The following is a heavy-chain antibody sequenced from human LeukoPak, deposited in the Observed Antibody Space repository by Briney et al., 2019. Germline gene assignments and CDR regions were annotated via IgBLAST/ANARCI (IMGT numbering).Heavy chain of an antibody. J-gene: IGHJ4*02. Sequence: GGSLRLSCAASGFTFSSYAMSWVRQAPGKGLEWVSAISGSGGSTYYADSVKGRFTISRDNSKNTLYLQMNSLRAEDAAVYYCAKVGLLWFGETDYWGQGTLVTVSS. V-gene: IGHV3-23*01. D-gene: IGHD3-10*01. CDR1: GFTFSSYA. CDR3: AKVGLLWFGETDY. CDR2: ISGSGGST.